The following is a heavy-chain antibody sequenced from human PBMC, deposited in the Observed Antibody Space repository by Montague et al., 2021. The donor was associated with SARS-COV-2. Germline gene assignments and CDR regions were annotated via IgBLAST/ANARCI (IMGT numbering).Heavy chain of an antibody. J-gene: IGHJ6*03. Sequence: SETLSLTCAVYGGSFSGYYWSWIRRPPGKGLEWIGESNHSGGTXXXPXXXXRVTISVDTSKSQFSLKLTSVTAADTAVYYCARGVSGSDSGGWVPVALFDFYYYVDVWAQGTTVTVSS. CDR1: GGSFSGYY. CDR3: ARGVSGSDSGGWVPVALFDFYYYVDV. V-gene: IGHV4-34*01. CDR2: SNHSGGT. D-gene: IGHD6-25*01.